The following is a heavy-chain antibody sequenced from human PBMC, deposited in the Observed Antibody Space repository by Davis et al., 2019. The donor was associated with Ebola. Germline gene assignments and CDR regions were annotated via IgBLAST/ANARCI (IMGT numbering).Heavy chain of an antibody. CDR3: AAFSYDTSGYYSPNWFDP. J-gene: IGHJ5*02. CDR1: GFTFTSSA. D-gene: IGHD3-22*01. V-gene: IGHV1-58*01. CDR2: IVVGSGNT. Sequence: SVKVSCKASGFTFTSSAVQWVRQARGQRLEWIGWIVVGSGNTNYAQKFQERVTITRDMSTSTAYMELSSLRSEDTAVYYCAAFSYDTSGYYSPNWFDPWGQGTLVTVSS.